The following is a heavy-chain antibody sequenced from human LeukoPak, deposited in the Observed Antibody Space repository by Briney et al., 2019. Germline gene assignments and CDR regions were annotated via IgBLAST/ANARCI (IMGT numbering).Heavy chain of an antibody. CDR1: GFTFSGSA. Sequence: GGSLRLSCAASGFTFSGSAMHWVPQASGKGLEWVGRIRSKANSYATAYAASVKGRFTISRDDSKNTAYLQMNSLKTEDTAVYYCTRGYSMGYSSSSGDYWGQGTLVTVSS. CDR3: TRGYSMGYSSSSGDY. D-gene: IGHD6-6*01. J-gene: IGHJ4*02. V-gene: IGHV3-73*01. CDR2: IRSKANSYAT.